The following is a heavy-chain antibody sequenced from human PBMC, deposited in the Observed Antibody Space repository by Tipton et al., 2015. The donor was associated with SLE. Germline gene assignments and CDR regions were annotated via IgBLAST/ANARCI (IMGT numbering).Heavy chain of an antibody. CDR1: GGSISSSSYY. CDR3: ARRAVDYYDSSGFEDY. V-gene: IGHV4-39*01. CDR2: IYYSGST. J-gene: IGHJ4*02. Sequence: TLSLTCTVSGGSISSSSYYWGWIRQPPGKGLEWIGGIYYSGSTYYNPSLKSRVTISVDTSKNQFSLKLSSVTAADTAVYYCARRAVDYYDSSGFEDYWGQGTLVTVSS. D-gene: IGHD3-22*01.